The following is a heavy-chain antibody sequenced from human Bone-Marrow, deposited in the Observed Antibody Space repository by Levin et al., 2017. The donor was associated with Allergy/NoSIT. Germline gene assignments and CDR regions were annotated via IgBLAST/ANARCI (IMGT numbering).Heavy chain of an antibody. CDR3: ARITMIRGRGY. Sequence: GESLKISCQASGYTFTDFFLHWVRQAPGQGLEWLGWINPKSGDTYYPQRFEGRVTMTTDTSISTAYLHLNWLTSYDTAIYYCARITMIRGRGYWGQGALITVSS. D-gene: IGHD3-10*01. V-gene: IGHV1-2*02. J-gene: IGHJ4*02. CDR1: GYTFTDFF. CDR2: INPKSGDT.